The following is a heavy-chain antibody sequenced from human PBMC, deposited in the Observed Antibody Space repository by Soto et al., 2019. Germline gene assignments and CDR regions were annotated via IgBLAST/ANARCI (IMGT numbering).Heavy chain of an antibody. CDR2: ISSTTNYI. V-gene: IGHV3-21*06. Sequence: SCAASGFTFTRYSMNWVRQAPGKGLEWVSSISSTTNYIYYGDSMKGRFTISRDNAKNSLYLEMNSLRAEDTAVYCCARESEDLTSNFDYWGQGTLVTVSS. CDR3: ARESEDLTSNFDY. CDR1: GFTFTRYS. J-gene: IGHJ4*02.